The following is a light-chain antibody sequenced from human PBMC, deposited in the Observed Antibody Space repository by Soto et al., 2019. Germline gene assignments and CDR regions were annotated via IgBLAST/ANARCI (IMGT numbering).Light chain of an antibody. CDR2: AAS. CDR3: QQSYSTPGGYT. Sequence: DIQLTQSPSFLSASVGDRVTITCRASQGISSYLAWYQQKPGKAPKLLIYAASTLQSGVPSRFSGSGSGTEFTLTISSLQPEDFATYYCQQSYSTPGGYTFGQGTRLEIK. J-gene: IGKJ2*01. CDR1: QGISSY. V-gene: IGKV1-9*01.